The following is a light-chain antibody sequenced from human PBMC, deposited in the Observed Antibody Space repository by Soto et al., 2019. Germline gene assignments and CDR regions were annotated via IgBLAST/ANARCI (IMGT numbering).Light chain of an antibody. CDR3: SSYTSSSTLLYV. V-gene: IGLV2-14*01. Sequence: QSALTQPASVSVYPGQSITISCTGTSSDVGGYNYVSWYQQHPGKAPKLMVYDVSNRPSGVSNRFSGSKSGNTASLTISGLQAEDEDDYYCSSYTSSSTLLYVFGTGTKLTVL. J-gene: IGLJ1*01. CDR2: DVS. CDR1: SSDVGGYNY.